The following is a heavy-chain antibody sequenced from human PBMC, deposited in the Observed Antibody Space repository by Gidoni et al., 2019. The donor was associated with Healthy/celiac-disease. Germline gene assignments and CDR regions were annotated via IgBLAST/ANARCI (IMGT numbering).Heavy chain of an antibody. CDR2: ISSSSSYI. D-gene: IGHD2-8*01. CDR3: ARGPLCTNGVCYTLGIDY. CDR1: GFTFSRSS. V-gene: IGHV3-21*01. Sequence: EVQLVESGGGLVKPGGSLRLSCAASGFTFSRSSMNWVRQAPGKGLEWVSSISSSSSYIYYADSVKGRFTISRDNAKNSLYLQMNSLRAEDTAVYYCARGPLCTNGVCYTLGIDYWGQGTLVTVSS. J-gene: IGHJ4*02.